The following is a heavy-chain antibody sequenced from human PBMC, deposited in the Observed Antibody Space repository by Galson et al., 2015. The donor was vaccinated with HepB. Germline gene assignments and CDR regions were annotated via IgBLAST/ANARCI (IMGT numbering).Heavy chain of an antibody. D-gene: IGHD6-13*01. CDR3: AKDMYSSSWYPYKYYYYGMDV. Sequence: SLRLSCAASGFTFSSYAMHWVRQAPGKGLEWVAVISYDGSNKYYADSVKGRFTISRDNSKNTLYLQMNSLRAEDTAVYYCAKDMYSSSWYPYKYYYYGMDVWGQGTTVTVSS. CDR1: GFTFSSYA. J-gene: IGHJ6*02. V-gene: IGHV3-30*04. CDR2: ISYDGSNK.